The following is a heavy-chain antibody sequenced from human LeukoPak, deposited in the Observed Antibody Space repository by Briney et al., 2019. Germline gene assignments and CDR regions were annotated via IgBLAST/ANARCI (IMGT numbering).Heavy chain of an antibody. J-gene: IGHJ6*02. CDR2: ISCDGSNK. D-gene: IGHD2-2*01. CDR3: ARERRTSSSYYYYGMDI. V-gene: IGHV3-30-3*01. Sequence: GGSLRLSCAASGFTFSSYAMHWVRQAPGKGLEWVAVISCDGSNKYYADSVKGRFTISRDNSKNTLHLQMNSLRAEDTAVYYCARERRTSSSYYYYGMDIWGQGTTVTVSS. CDR1: GFTFSSYA.